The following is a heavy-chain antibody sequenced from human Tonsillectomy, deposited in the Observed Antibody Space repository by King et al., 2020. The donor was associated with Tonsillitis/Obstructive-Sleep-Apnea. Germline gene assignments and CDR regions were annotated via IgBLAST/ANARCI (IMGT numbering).Heavy chain of an antibody. D-gene: IGHD3-22*01. Sequence: DVQLVESGGGLVQPGGSLRLSCAASGFTFSSYAMSWVRQAPGKGLEWVSGISGSGGSTYYADSVKGRFTLSRDNSKNTLYLQMNSLRAEDTAVYYCAKESEAQYYYDSSGHLDYWGQGTLVTVSS. J-gene: IGHJ4*02. CDR1: GFTFSSYA. CDR3: AKESEAQYYYDSSGHLDY. V-gene: IGHV3-23*04. CDR2: ISGSGGST.